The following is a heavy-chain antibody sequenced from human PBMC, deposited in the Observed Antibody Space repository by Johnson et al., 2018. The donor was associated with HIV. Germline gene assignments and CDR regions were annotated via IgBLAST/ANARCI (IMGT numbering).Heavy chain of an antibody. D-gene: IGHD1-26*01. CDR2: ISYDGSNK. CDR1: GVTFSSHA. CDR3: SRIGGSYLVLWAFDI. V-gene: IGHV3-30-3*01. J-gene: IGHJ3*02. Sequence: AAGGVTFSSHAMHWVRQAPGKGLDWVTVISYDGSNKYYADSVKGRFTISRDNSKNTLYMQMNSLKPEDTALYYCSRIGGSYLVLWAFDIWGQGTMVTVSS.